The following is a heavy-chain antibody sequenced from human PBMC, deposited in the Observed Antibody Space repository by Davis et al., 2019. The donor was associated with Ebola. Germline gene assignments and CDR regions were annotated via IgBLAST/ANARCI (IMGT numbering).Heavy chain of an antibody. CDR1: GYTFTSYY. CDR3: ARDKRQLVAYYYYGMDV. CDR2: INPSGGST. Sequence: ASVKVSCKASGYTFTSYYMHWVRQAPGQGLEWMGIINPSGGSTSYAQKFQGRVTMTRDTSTSTVYMELSSLRSEDTAVYYCARDKRQLVAYYYYGMDVWGKGTTVTVSS. J-gene: IGHJ6*04. V-gene: IGHV1-46*01. D-gene: IGHD6-6*01.